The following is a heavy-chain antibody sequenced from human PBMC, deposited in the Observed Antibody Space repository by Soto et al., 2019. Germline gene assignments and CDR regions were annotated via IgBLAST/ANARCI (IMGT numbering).Heavy chain of an antibody. D-gene: IGHD5-18*01. CDR1: GFTFSYYA. Sequence: EVQLVESGGGLVQPGGSLRLSCAASGFTFSYYAINWVRQAPGKGLEWVSYSSSSSADTSYADSVKGRFTISRDNGKNSLYLQMNSLRDEVTAVYYCAREKAYNYGHPFDYWGQGTLVTVSS. CDR2: SSSSSADT. CDR3: AREKAYNYGHPFDY. J-gene: IGHJ4*02. V-gene: IGHV3-48*02.